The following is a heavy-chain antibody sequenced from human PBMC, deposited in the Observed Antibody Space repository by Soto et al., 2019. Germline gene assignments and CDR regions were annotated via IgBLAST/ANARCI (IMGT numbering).Heavy chain of an antibody. D-gene: IGHD1-26*01. CDR3: AQNRGSGSYTNWNFDG. CDR1: GFTFRNYA. CDR2: IPGGGDYT. V-gene: IGHV3-23*01. J-gene: IGHJ2*01. Sequence: EVQVLESGGGLVQPGGSLRLSCAASGFTFRNYAMRWVRQAAGKGLEWVATIPGGGDYTQYTDSVKGRFTISRGNSRNTVYLQINSLRAEDTAVYYCAQNRGSGSYTNWNFDGWGRGNLVTVSS.